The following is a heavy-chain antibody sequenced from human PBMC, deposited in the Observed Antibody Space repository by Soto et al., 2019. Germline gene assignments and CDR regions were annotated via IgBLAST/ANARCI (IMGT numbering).Heavy chain of an antibody. CDR3: ARGPYYCPAYGMDV. V-gene: IGHV1-2*02. J-gene: IGHJ6*02. Sequence: QMQLVQSGAEVKKPGASVKVSCKASGYTFTDYYIHWVRQAPGQGLEWMGWISPRTGSANFAQRFHGRVSMTRDTSITTAYMELRRLKSDDTAVYYCARGPYYCPAYGMDVWGQGTTVTVSS. CDR2: ISPRTGSA. D-gene: IGHD1-26*01. CDR1: GYTFTDYY.